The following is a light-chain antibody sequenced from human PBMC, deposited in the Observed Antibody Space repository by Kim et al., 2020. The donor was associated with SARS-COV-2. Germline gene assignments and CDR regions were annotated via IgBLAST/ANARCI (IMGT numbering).Light chain of an antibody. Sequence: RATINCKASQSVLYSPNNKNYLAWYQQKPGQTPKLLISWASTRESGVPDRFSGSGSGTDFTLTISRLQAEDVAVYYCQQCYSYPVTFGGGTKVEI. J-gene: IGKJ4*01. CDR3: QQCYSYPVT. V-gene: IGKV4-1*01. CDR2: WAS. CDR1: QSVLYSPNNKNY.